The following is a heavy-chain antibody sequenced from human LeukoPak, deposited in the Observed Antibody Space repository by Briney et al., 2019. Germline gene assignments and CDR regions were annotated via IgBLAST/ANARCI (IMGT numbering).Heavy chain of an antibody. Sequence: GRSLRLSCAASGFTFSSYAMSWVRQAPGKGLEWVSAISGSGGSTYYADSVKGRFTISRDNSKNTLYLQMNSLRAEDTAVYYCAKSWGIAAAGTGFDYWGQGTLVTVSS. CDR1: GFTFSSYA. J-gene: IGHJ4*02. CDR3: AKSWGIAAAGTGFDY. D-gene: IGHD6-13*01. V-gene: IGHV3-23*01. CDR2: ISGSGGST.